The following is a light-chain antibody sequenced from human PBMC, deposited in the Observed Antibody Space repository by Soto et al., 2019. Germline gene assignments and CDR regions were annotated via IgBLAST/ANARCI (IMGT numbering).Light chain of an antibody. V-gene: IGKV1-16*01. CDR2: AAS. CDR1: QSINSY. CDR3: QQYNSYSQT. Sequence: IQMTQSPSSLSASVLDRVTITCLASQSINSYLNWYQQKLGKAPKLLIYAASSLQSGVPSRFSGSGSGTEFTLTISSLQPDDFATYYCQQYNSYSQTFGQGTKVDI. J-gene: IGKJ1*01.